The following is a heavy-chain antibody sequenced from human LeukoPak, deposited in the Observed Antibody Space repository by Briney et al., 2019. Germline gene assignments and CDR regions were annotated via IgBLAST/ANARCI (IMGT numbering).Heavy chain of an antibody. CDR2: IIPILGIA. D-gene: IGHD6-13*01. J-gene: IGHJ6*02. V-gene: IGHV1-69*04. Sequence: ASVKVSCKASGGTFSSYAISWVRQAPGQGLEWMGRIIPILGIANYVQKFQGRVTITADKSTSTAYMELSSLRSEDTAVYYCARDIAAAGIYYYYGMDVWGQGTTVTVSS. CDR1: GGTFSSYA. CDR3: ARDIAAAGIYYYYGMDV.